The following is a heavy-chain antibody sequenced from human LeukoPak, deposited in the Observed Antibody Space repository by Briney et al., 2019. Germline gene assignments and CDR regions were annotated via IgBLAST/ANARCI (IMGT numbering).Heavy chain of an antibody. CDR2: IYHSGST. Sequence: PSETLSLTCAVSGYSISSGYYWGWIRQPPGKGLEWIGSIYHSGSTYHNPSLKSRVTISVDTSKNQFSLKLSSVTAADTAVYYRARLPVLLWFGGPYYFDYWGQGTLVTVSS. CDR1: GYSISSGYY. V-gene: IGHV4-38-2*01. D-gene: IGHD3-10*01. CDR3: ARLPVLLWFGGPYYFDY. J-gene: IGHJ4*02.